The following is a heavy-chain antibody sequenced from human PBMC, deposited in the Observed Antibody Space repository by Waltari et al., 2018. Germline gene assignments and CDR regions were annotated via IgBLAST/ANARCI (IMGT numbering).Heavy chain of an antibody. CDR2: ISSSGTTI. CDR3: ARQFAY. CDR1: GFSISEND. J-gene: IGHJ4*02. V-gene: IGHV3-48*03. Sequence: EVHLVESGGDLVQPGGSLRLSCATSGFSISENDMNWVRQAPGKGLEWVSYISSSGTTISYADSVRGRFTISRDTANNSLFLQMNNLRADDTGVYYCARQFAYWGQGALVTVSS.